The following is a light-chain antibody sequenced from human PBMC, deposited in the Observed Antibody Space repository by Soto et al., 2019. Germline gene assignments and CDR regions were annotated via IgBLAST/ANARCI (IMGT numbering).Light chain of an antibody. V-gene: IGKV3-20*01. Sequence: EIVMTQSPATLSVSLGERATLSCRASQSVSSNLAWYQLKPGQAPRLLIYGAYTRATGIPDRFSGSGSGTDFTLTISRLEPEDSAVYYCQQYGSSPTWTCGQGTKVDIK. CDR3: QQYGSSPTWT. CDR2: GAY. J-gene: IGKJ1*01. CDR1: QSVSSN.